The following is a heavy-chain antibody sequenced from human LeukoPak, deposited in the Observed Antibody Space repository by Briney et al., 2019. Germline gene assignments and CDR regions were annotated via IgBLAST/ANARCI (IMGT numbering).Heavy chain of an antibody. CDR1: GGSISNYY. V-gene: IGHV4-59*01. CDR2: VYYTGGT. Sequence: PSETLSLTCTVSGGSISNYYWSWIRQPPGKELEWIGYVYYTGGTNYNPSLKSRVTISLDTSKTQFSLNVRSVTAADTAVYYCARGLDGGYSYAVPFDYWGQGTLVTVSS. J-gene: IGHJ4*02. D-gene: IGHD5-18*01. CDR3: ARGLDGGYSYAVPFDY.